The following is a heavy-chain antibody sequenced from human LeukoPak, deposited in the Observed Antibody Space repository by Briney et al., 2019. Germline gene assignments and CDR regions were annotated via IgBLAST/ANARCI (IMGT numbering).Heavy chain of an antibody. D-gene: IGHD1-1*01. CDR2: ISDNGDTT. J-gene: IGHJ4*02. V-gene: IGHV3-23*01. Sequence: PGGSLRVSCAASGFSFRSYVMSWVRQAPGKGLEWVSAISDNGDTTYYADSVEGRFTISRGNSKNTVFLQMNSLRAEDTAVYYCARHDRSMRFFDYWGQGTLVTVSS. CDR3: ARHDRSMRFFDY. CDR1: GFSFRSYV.